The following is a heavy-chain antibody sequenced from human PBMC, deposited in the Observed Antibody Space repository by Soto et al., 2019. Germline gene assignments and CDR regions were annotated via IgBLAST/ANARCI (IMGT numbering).Heavy chain of an antibody. Sequence: VQLVESGGGLVQPGGSLRLSCAASGFTFSSYEMNWVRQAPGKGLEWVSYISSSGSTIYYADSVKGRFTISRDNAKNSLYLQMNSLRAEDTAVYYCARGGTKDYYDSSGYIDYWGQGTLVTVSS. CDR2: ISSSGSTI. J-gene: IGHJ4*02. D-gene: IGHD3-22*01. CDR1: GFTFSSYE. V-gene: IGHV3-48*03. CDR3: ARGGTKDYYDSSGYIDY.